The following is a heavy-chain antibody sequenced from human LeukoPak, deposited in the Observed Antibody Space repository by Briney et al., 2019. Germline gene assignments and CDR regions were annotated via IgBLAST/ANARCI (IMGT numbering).Heavy chain of an antibody. D-gene: IGHD3-9*01. J-gene: IGHJ4*02. V-gene: IGHV4-61*05. CDR2: IYYSGST. Sequence: KSSETLSLTCTVSGGSISSSSYYWGWIRQPPGKGLEWIGYIYYSGSTNYNPSLKSRVTISVKTSKNQFSLKLRSVTAADTAVYYCARVTGYTIEDYFDYWGQGTLVTVSS. CDR3: ARVTGYTIEDYFDY. CDR1: GGSISSSSYY.